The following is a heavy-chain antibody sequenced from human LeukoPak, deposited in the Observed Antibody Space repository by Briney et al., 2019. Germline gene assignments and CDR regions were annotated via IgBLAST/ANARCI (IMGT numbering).Heavy chain of an antibody. Sequence: GGSLRLSCAASGFTFSDYYMSWIRQAPGKGLEWVSYISSSGSTIYYADSVKGRFTISRDNAKNSLYLQMNSLRAEDTAVYYCARAVRAGHRPVYTYYYMDVWGKGTTVTVSS. V-gene: IGHV3-11*04. CDR1: GFTFSDYY. CDR2: ISSSGSTI. D-gene: IGHD5/OR15-5a*01. J-gene: IGHJ6*03. CDR3: ARAVRAGHRPVYTYYYMDV.